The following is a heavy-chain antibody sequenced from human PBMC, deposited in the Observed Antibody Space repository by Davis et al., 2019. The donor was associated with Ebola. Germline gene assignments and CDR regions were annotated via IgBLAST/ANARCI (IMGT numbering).Heavy chain of an antibody. V-gene: IGHV3-30*02. CDR3: ASLRTGYTTSSIVF. D-gene: IGHD2-2*02. J-gene: IGHJ4*02. CDR1: GFTFSSYG. CDR2: IRYDGSNK. Sequence: GESLKISCAASGFTFSSYGIHWVRQAPGKGLEWVAFIRYDGSNKYYADSVKGRFTLSRDNAEKSLYLQMNSLRAEDTAVYYCASLRTGYTTSSIVFWGQGSQVTVSS.